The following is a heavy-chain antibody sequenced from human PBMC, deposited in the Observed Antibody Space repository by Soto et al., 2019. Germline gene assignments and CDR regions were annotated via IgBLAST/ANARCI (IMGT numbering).Heavy chain of an antibody. CDR2: VYHNGGA. V-gene: IGHV4-39*01. D-gene: IGHD2-21*01. CDR3: GRVVEGATRHTDPDS. J-gene: IGHJ5*01. CDR1: GVSSHNSHSF. Sequence: PSETLSLTCTVSGVSSHNSHSFWAWIRQPPGKGLEFIGSVYHNGGAHYNSSLKSRVTISVDTAHNQVSLRMRSLTAADTAVYYCGRVVEGATRHTDPDSWGQGILVTVSS.